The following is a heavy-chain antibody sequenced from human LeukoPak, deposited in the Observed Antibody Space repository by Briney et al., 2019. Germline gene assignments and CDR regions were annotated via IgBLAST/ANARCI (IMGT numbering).Heavy chain of an antibody. CDR2: IKQDGSEK. CDR3: ARGSLITMIVVS. D-gene: IGHD3-22*01. CDR1: GFTFSSYG. Sequence: PGGSLRLSCAASGFTFSSYGMSWVRQAPGKGLEWVANIKQDGSEKYYVDSVKGRFTISRDNAKNSLYLQMNSLRAEDTAVYYCARGSLITMIVVSWGQGTLVTVSS. J-gene: IGHJ5*02. V-gene: IGHV3-7*01.